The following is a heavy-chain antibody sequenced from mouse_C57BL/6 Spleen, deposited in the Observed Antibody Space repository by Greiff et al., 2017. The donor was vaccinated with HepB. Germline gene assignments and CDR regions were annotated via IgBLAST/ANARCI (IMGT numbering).Heavy chain of an antibody. D-gene: IGHD2-12*01. CDR2: IRNKANNHAT. Sequence: DVKLEESGGGLVQPGGSMKLSCAASGFTFSDAWMDWVRQSPEKGLEWVAEIRNKANNHATYYAEPVKGRFTISRDDSKRSVHLQMNRYRAEDTGIYYCTSPDYSDCEGDMGYWGQGTSVTVST. CDR1: GFTFSDAW. J-gene: IGHJ4*01. CDR3: TSPDYSDCEGDMGY. V-gene: IGHV6-6*01.